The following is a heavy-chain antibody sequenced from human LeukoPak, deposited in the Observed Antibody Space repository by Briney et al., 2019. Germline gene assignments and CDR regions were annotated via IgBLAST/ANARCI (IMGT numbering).Heavy chain of an antibody. CDR2: IIPILGIA. D-gene: IGHD3-9*01. Sequence: SVKVSCKASGGTFSSYAISWVRQAPGQGLEWMGRIIPILGIANYAQKFQGRVTITADKSTSTAYMELSSLRSEDTAVYYCAKQSTGFDWLPDAFDIWGQGTMVTVSS. J-gene: IGHJ3*02. CDR3: AKQSTGFDWLPDAFDI. V-gene: IGHV1-69*04. CDR1: GGTFSSYA.